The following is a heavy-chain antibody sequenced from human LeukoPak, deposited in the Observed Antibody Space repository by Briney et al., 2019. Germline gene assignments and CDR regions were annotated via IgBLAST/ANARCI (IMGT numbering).Heavy chain of an antibody. J-gene: IGHJ3*02. CDR2: IYYSGST. CDR1: GGSISSGDYY. Sequence: SETLYLTCTVSGGSISSGDYYWSWIRQPPGKGLEWIGYIYYSGSTYYNPSLKSRVTISVDTSKNQFSLKLSSVTAADTAVYYCARVRGYYSPAAFDTWGQGTMVTVSS. D-gene: IGHD3-22*01. V-gene: IGHV4-30-4*08. CDR3: ARVRGYYSPAAFDT.